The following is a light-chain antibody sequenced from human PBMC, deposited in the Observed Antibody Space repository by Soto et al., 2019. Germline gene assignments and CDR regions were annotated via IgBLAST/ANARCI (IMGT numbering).Light chain of an antibody. CDR2: EVS. Sequence: EIVLTQSPATLSLSPGERATLSCRASQTVSSSLAWHQQKPGQAPRLLIYEVSNRATGIPARFSGSGSGADFTLTISSLEPGDFALYYCQQHINWPLTFGGGTKV. J-gene: IGKJ4*01. V-gene: IGKV3-11*01. CDR1: QTVSSS. CDR3: QQHINWPLT.